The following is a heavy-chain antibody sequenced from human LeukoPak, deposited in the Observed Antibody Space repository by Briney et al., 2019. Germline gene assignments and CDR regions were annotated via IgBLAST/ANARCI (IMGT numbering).Heavy chain of an antibody. CDR3: ARVGSSSWYRLYYFDY. CDR1: GGSISSYY. J-gene: IGHJ4*02. V-gene: IGHV4-59*01. CDR2: IYYSGST. Sequence: SETLSLTCTVSGGSISSYYWSWIRQPLGKGLEWIGYIYYSGSTNYNPSLKSRVTISVDTSKNQFSLKLSSVTAADTAVYYCARVGSSSWYRLYYFDYWGQGTLVTVSS. D-gene: IGHD6-13*01.